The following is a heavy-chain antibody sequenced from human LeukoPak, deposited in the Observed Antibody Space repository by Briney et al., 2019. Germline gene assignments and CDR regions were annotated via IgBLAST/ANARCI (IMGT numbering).Heavy chain of an antibody. J-gene: IGHJ4*02. CDR1: GGSISSSSYY. CDR2: IYYSGST. Sequence: SETLSLTCTVSGGSISSSSYYWGRIRQPPGKGLEWIGSIYYSGSTYYNPSLKSRVTISVDTSKNRFSLKLSSVTAADTAVYYCARQYDILTGSEGGGALDYWGQGTLVTVSS. V-gene: IGHV4-39*01. D-gene: IGHD3-9*01. CDR3: ARQYDILTGSEGGGALDY.